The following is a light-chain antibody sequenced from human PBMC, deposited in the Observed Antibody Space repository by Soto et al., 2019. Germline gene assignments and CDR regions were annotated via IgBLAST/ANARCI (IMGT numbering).Light chain of an antibody. J-gene: IGKJ3*01. CDR2: GAS. Sequence: EIVLTQSPGTLSLSPGERATLSCRASQSVSSSYLAWYQQKPGQAPRLLIYGASSRATGIPDRFSGSGSGTDFTLTISRVEPEDFSVYYCQQYGSSHFTFGPGTKVDIK. CDR3: QQYGSSHFT. CDR1: QSVSSSY. V-gene: IGKV3-20*01.